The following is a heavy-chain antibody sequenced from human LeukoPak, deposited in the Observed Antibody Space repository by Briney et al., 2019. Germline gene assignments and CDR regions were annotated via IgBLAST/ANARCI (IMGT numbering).Heavy chain of an antibody. D-gene: IGHD2-21*01. CDR3: GNTYGRPFDV. Sequence: GGSLRLSCTGPGFTFGDYAMSWVRQAPGKGLEWVGFIRSKAYGGTTEYAASVKGRFTISRDDSKSIAYLQMNSLKTEDTAVYYCGNTYGRPFDVWGQGTVVTVSS. CDR2: IRSKAYGGTT. CDR1: GFTFGDYA. V-gene: IGHV3-49*04. J-gene: IGHJ3*01.